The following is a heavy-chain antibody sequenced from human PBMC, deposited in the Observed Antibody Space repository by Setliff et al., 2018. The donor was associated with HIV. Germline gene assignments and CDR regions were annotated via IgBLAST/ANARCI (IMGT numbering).Heavy chain of an antibody. J-gene: IGHJ4*02. Sequence: GASVKVSCKASGYTFTSNAIHWVRQAPGQSLEWMGWIDAGNGDTKYSQNFQGRVTITGDTSASTAYMELSSLRSEDTAVYYCARDMNRGGYSDSSPHDFWGQGTLVTISS. D-gene: IGHD3-22*01. V-gene: IGHV1-3*01. CDR3: ARDMNRGGYSDSSPHDF. CDR2: IDAGNGDT. CDR1: GYTFTSNA.